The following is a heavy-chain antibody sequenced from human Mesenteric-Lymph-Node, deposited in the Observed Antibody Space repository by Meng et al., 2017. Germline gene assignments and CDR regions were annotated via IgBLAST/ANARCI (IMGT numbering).Heavy chain of an antibody. D-gene: IGHD3-10*02. CDR2: ISSSGYPI. CDR1: GFNFGSYE. V-gene: IGHV3-48*03. Sequence: GGSLRLSCAASGFNFGSYEMNWVRQSPGKGLEWVSCISSSGYPIQYADPVKGRFTISRDNAKNSLYLQMNTLRVEDTAVYYCARKRYVGGALGDALDIWGQGTMVTVSS. CDR3: ARKRYVGGALGDALDI. J-gene: IGHJ3*02.